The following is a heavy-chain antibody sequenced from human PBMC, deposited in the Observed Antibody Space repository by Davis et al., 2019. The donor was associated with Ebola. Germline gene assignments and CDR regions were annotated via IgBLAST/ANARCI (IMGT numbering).Heavy chain of an antibody. CDR1: GDSVSSNSAA. J-gene: IGHJ4*02. CDR2: TYYRSKWYN. D-gene: IGHD6-6*01. CDR3: ARGSLKSSSSPFDY. Sequence: HSQTLSLTCAISGDSVSSNSAAWNWIRQSPSRGLEWLGRTYYRSKWYNDYAVSVKSRITINPDTSKNQFSLQLNSVTPEDTAVYYCARGSLKSSSSPFDYWGQGTLVTVSS. V-gene: IGHV6-1*01.